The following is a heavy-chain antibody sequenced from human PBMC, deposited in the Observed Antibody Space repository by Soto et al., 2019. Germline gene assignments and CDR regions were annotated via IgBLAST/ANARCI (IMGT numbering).Heavy chain of an antibody. V-gene: IGHV1-46*03. J-gene: IGHJ5*02. D-gene: IGHD1-26*01. Sequence: QVQLVQSGTEVKKPGASVKVSCKASGYTFTSYYMHWVRQAPGQGLEWMGLINPGGGRTTYAQKFQGRVTVARDTSTSTVYMELSSLRSEDTAVYYCARGQWELSWFDPWGQGTLVTVSP. CDR3: ARGQWELSWFDP. CDR2: INPGGGRT. CDR1: GYTFTSYY.